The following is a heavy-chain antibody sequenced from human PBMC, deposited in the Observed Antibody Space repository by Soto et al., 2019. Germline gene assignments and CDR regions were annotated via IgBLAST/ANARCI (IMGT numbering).Heavy chain of an antibody. Sequence: QVQLVQSGAEVKKPGSSVKVSCKASGGTFSSYAISWVRQAPGQGLEWMGGIIPFCGTANYAQKFQGRLTITADESTSTAYMELSSLRSEDTAVYCCATRPPTGPADSSGYYYLRDYWGQGTLVTVSS. CDR3: ATRPPTGPADSSGYYYLRDY. J-gene: IGHJ4*02. CDR2: IIPFCGTA. CDR1: GGTFSSYA. V-gene: IGHV1-69*01. D-gene: IGHD3-22*01.